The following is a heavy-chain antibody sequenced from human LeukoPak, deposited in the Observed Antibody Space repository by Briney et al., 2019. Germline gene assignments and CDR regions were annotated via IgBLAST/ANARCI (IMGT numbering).Heavy chain of an antibody. CDR1: GYTFTRYG. D-gene: IGHD3-10*01. J-gene: IGHJ3*02. CDR3: ARDLMVRGVIITGDAFDI. Sequence: ASVKVSCTASGYTFTRYGISWVRQAPGQGLEWMGWISAYNGNTNCAQKLQGRVTMTTDTSTSTAYMELRSLRSDDTAVYYCARDLMVRGVIITGDAFDIWGQGTMVTVSS. CDR2: ISAYNGNT. V-gene: IGHV1-18*01.